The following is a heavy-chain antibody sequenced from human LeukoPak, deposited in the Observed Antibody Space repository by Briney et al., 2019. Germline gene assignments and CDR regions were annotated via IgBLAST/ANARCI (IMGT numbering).Heavy chain of an antibody. V-gene: IGHV3-23*01. Sequence: TGGSLRLACAASGFTFSSYDMSWVSQAPGKGLEWVSAISGSGGSTYYADSVKGRFTISRDNSKNTLYLQMNSLRAEDTAVYYCAKDRPTRRYCSGGSCYSRYFDYWGQGTLVTVSS. J-gene: IGHJ4*02. CDR2: ISGSGGST. CDR1: GFTFSSYD. CDR3: AKDRPTRRYCSGGSCYSRYFDY. D-gene: IGHD2-15*01.